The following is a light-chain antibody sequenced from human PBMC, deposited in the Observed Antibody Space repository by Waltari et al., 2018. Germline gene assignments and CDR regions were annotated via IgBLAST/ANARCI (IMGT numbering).Light chain of an antibody. J-gene: IGKJ1*01. V-gene: IGKV1-5*03. Sequence: DIQMTQSPSTLSASVGERVTLTCRASQSVSTWLAWYQQKPGQAPTLLVYRASSYQNGVPSRFSASGSGAEFTLSINGLQPDDFATYYCQQYFTFPWTFGRGTKVEI. CDR1: QSVSTW. CDR2: RAS. CDR3: QQYFTFPWT.